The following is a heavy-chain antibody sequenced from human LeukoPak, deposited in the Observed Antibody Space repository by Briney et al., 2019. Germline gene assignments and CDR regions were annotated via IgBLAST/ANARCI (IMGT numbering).Heavy chain of an antibody. CDR2: ISHGGST. V-gene: IGHV4-34*01. Sequence: SETLSLTCAVYGGSFSGYYWSWVRQPPGKGLEWVGEISHGGSTNYNPSLKSRVTISVDTSKNQFSLKLSSVTAADTAVYYCARDAHSAVFDYWGQGTLVTVSS. J-gene: IGHJ4*02. CDR1: GGSFSGYY. D-gene: IGHD2-15*01. CDR3: ARDAHSAVFDY.